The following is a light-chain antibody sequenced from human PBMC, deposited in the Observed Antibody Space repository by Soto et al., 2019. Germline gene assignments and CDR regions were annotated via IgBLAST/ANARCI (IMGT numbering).Light chain of an antibody. CDR3: HQSNSSPFA. V-gene: IGKV1D-12*01. J-gene: IGKJ3*01. Sequence: DLQMTQSPSSVSASVGDRVTITCRASQGFGSWVAWYQQKPGKAPKLLIYAASTLQSGVPSRFSGSGSGTDFTLTISSLQPEDFATYYCHQSNSSPFAFGSGTRVDIK. CDR2: AAS. CDR1: QGFGSW.